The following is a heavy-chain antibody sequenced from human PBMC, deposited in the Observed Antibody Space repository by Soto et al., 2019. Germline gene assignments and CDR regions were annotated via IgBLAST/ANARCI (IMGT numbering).Heavy chain of an antibody. Sequence: PSERLSLTCTVSGGSINSYYWSWILQHPGKGLEWIGYISYSGSTNYNPSLKSRVTISVDTSKNQLSLKLSSVTAADTAVYYCASVGRYYASSGYSVGFWGQGTLVTVSS. CDR3: ASVGRYYASSGYSVGF. CDR1: GGSINSYY. D-gene: IGHD3-22*01. CDR2: ISYSGST. J-gene: IGHJ4*02. V-gene: IGHV4-59*01.